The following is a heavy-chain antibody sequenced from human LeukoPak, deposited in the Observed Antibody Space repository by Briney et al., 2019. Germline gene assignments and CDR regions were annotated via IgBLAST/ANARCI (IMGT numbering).Heavy chain of an antibody. CDR3: TTSREAEYFQH. CDR1: GFTFSSYN. J-gene: IGHJ1*01. CDR2: IKSKTDGGTT. Sequence: GGSLRLSCAASGFTFSSYNMNWVRQAPGKGLEWVGRIKSKTDGGTTDYAAPVKGRFTISRDDSKNTLYLQMNSLKTEDTAVYYCTTSREAEYFQHWGQGTLVTVSS. V-gene: IGHV3-15*01.